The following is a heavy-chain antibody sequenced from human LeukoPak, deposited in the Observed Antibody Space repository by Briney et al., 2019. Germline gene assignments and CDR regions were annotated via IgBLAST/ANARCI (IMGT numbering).Heavy chain of an antibody. Sequence: SETLSLTCSISGVSINNSSFSWGWIRQPPGRGLEWIGNIYFTGSTYYNPSLKSRVTISVDASKNHCSLKLRSVTAADTAVYYCARAPTRSSDTVTGYLFDSWGQGTLVTASS. V-gene: IGHV4-39*07. J-gene: IGHJ4*02. CDR3: ARAPTRSSDTVTGYLFDS. CDR2: IYFTGST. D-gene: IGHD3-9*01. CDR1: GVSINNSSFS.